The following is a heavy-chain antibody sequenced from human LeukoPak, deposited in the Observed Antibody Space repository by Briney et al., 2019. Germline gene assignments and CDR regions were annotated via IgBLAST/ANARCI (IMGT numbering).Heavy chain of an antibody. J-gene: IGHJ4*02. CDR3: ARDFYVSAGTPRFDY. Sequence: GASVKVSCKASGYTFTSYYMHWVRQAPGQGLEWMGIINPSGGSTSYAQKFQGRVTMTRDTSTSTVYMELSSLRSEDTAVYYCARDFYVSAGTPRFDYWGQGTLVAVSS. CDR1: GYTFTSYY. D-gene: IGHD6-19*01. CDR2: INPSGGST. V-gene: IGHV1-46*01.